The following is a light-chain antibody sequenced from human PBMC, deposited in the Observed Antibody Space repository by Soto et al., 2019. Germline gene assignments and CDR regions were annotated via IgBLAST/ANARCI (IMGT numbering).Light chain of an antibody. V-gene: IGKV1-5*03. CDR1: QSISSR. J-gene: IGKJ1*01. Sequence: DIQMTQSPSTLSASVGDRVTITCRASQSISSRLAWYQQKPGKAPKLLIYKASSLESGVPSRFSGSGSGTEFTLTISSLQRDDFATYCCQQYNSYAWTFGQGTKVEIK. CDR2: KAS. CDR3: QQYNSYAWT.